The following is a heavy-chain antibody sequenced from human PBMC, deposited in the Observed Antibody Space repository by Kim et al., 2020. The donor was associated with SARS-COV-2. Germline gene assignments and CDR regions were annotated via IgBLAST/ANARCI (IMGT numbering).Heavy chain of an antibody. D-gene: IGHD2-15*01. CDR1: GGTFSSYA. Sequence: SVKVSCKASGGTFSSYAISWVRQAPGQGLEWMGGIIPIFGTANYAQKFQGRVTITADESTSTAYMELSSLRSEDTAVYYCARAYCSGGSCYWVGFDYWGQGTLVTVSS. CDR2: IIPIFGTA. CDR3: ARAYCSGGSCYWVGFDY. V-gene: IGHV1-69*13. J-gene: IGHJ4*02.